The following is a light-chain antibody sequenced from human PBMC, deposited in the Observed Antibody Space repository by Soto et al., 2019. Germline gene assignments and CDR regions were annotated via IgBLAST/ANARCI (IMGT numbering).Light chain of an antibody. CDR3: QQYNNWPPLT. V-gene: IGKV3-15*01. Sequence: EIVMTQSPATLSVSPGDRATLSCRASQSVSSSLAWYQQIPGHAPRLLIYDASTTATGIPARFGGSGSGTDFTLTISSLQSEDFAVYYCQQYNNWPPLTFGGGTKVELK. CDR1: QSVSSS. CDR2: DAS. J-gene: IGKJ4*01.